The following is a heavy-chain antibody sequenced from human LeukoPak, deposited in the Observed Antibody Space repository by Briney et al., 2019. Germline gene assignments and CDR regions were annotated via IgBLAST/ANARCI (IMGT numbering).Heavy chain of an antibody. CDR1: GFTFSSYW. CDR3: ARGTIAAAGYYYFDY. CDR2: IKQDGSEK. J-gene: IGHJ4*02. Sequence: QPGGSLRLSCAASGFTFSSYWMSWVRQAPGKGLEWVPNIKQDGSEKYYVDSVKGRFTISRDNAKNSLYLQMNSLRAEDTAVYYCARGTIAAAGYYYFDYWGQGTQVTVSS. V-gene: IGHV3-7*04. D-gene: IGHD6-13*01.